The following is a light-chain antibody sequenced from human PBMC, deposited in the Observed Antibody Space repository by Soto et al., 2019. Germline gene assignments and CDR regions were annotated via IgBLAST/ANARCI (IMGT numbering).Light chain of an antibody. Sequence: QSVLTQPASVSGSPGQSITTSCTGTSNDIGGYNYVSWYQHLPGKAPKLIIYEVSNRPSGVSNRFSGSKSGNTASLTISGLQAEDEADYYCSSYISTYTPYILGTGTKVTVL. CDR3: SSYISTYTPYI. J-gene: IGLJ1*01. V-gene: IGLV2-14*01. CDR2: EVS. CDR1: SNDIGGYNY.